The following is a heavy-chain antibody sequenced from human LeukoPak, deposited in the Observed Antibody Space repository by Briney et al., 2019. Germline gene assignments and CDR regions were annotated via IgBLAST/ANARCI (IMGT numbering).Heavy chain of an antibody. CDR3: ASLYCSGGSCYWFDP. Sequence: SETLSLTCTVSGGSISSYDWSWIRQPAGKGLEWIGRIYTRGSTNYNPSLKSRVSMSVDTSKKQFSLKLSSVTAADPAVYYCASLYCSGGSCYWFDPWGQGTLVTVSS. CDR2: IYTRGST. J-gene: IGHJ5*02. D-gene: IGHD2-15*01. V-gene: IGHV4-4*07. CDR1: GGSISSYD.